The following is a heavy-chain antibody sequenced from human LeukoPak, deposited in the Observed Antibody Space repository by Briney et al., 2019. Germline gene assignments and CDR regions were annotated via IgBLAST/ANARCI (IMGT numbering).Heavy chain of an antibody. D-gene: IGHD6-13*01. Sequence: PSETLSLTCTVSGGSISSYYWSWIRQPAGKGLEWIGRIYTSGSTNYNPSLKSRVTMSVDTSKNQFSLKLSSVTAADTAVYYCASSGSIAAAGTGYFDYWGQGTLVTVSS. CDR3: ASSGSIAAAGTGYFDY. CDR2: IYTSGST. J-gene: IGHJ4*02. V-gene: IGHV4-4*07. CDR1: GGSISSYY.